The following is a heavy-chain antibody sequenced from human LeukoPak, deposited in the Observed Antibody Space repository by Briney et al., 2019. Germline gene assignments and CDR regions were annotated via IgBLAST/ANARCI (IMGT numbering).Heavy chain of an antibody. J-gene: IGHJ6*02. CDR3: ARDRVEQQLPRGQYYYYGMDV. CDR2: INHSGST. Sequence: PSETLSLTCAVYGGSFSGYYWSWLRQPPGKGLEWIGEINHSGSTNYNPSLKSRVTISVDTSKNQFSLKLSSVTAADTAVYYCARDRVEQQLPRGQYYYYGMDVWGQGTTVTVSS. V-gene: IGHV4-34*01. CDR1: GGSFSGYY. D-gene: IGHD6-13*01.